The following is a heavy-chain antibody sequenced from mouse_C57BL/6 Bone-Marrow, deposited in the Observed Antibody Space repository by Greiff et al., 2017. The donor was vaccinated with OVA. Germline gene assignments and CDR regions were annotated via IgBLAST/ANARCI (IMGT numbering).Heavy chain of an antibody. D-gene: IGHD4-1*01. Sequence: VQLQQSGAELVRPGSSVKMSCKTSGYTFTSYGINWVKQRPGQGLEWIGYIYIGNGYTAYNEKFKGKATLTSDTSSSTAYMQLSSLTSEDSAIYFCAKGKTGRGDYWGQGTSVTVSS. CDR1: GYTFTSYG. CDR3: AKGKTGRGDY. CDR2: IYIGNGYT. V-gene: IGHV1-58*01. J-gene: IGHJ4*01.